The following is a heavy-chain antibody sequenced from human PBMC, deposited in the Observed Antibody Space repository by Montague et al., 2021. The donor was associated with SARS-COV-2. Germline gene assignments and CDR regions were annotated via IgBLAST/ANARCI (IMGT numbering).Heavy chain of an antibody. V-gene: IGHV4-59*01. CDR3: ARAQNTCFIANCVNYFDV. Sequence: SETLSLTCEVSGGSMSGYYWTWIRQSPGKGLEWIGYVHYIGSTKYNPSLKTRVSLSLDTPKNHFSPHLSSVTAADTAIYFCARAQNTCFIANCVNYFDVWGLGALVTVSS. D-gene: IGHD1-1*01. CDR2: VHYIGST. CDR1: GGSMSGYY. J-gene: IGHJ4*02.